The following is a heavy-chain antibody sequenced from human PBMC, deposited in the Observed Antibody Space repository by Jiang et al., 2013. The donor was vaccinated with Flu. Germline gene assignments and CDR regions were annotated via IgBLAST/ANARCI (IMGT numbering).Heavy chain of an antibody. D-gene: IGHD3-3*01. CDR3: ARDQSGGYNWFAP. CDR1: GDPITSYH. Sequence: ETLSLTCTVSGDPITSYHWSWIRQPPGKGLEWIGSVYYSGTTNDNPSLKSRVTISVDTSKNQFSLKMSSVTAADTAVYYCARDQSGGYNWFAPWGQGILVTVSS. V-gene: IGHV4-59*01. J-gene: IGHJ5*02. CDR2: VYYSGTT.